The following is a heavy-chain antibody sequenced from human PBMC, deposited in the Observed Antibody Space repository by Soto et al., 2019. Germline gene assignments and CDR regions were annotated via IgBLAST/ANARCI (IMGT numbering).Heavy chain of an antibody. V-gene: IGHV3-30*18. CDR2: ISYDGSNK. D-gene: IGHD3-22*01. CDR3: AKDSVVVITDY. CDR1: GFTFSSYG. Sequence: QVQLVESGGGVVQPGRSLRLSCAASGFTFSSYGMHWVRQAPGKGLEWVAVISYDGSNKYYADSVKGRFTISRDNSKNTLYLQMNSLRAEDTAVYYCAKDSVVVITDYWGQGTLVTVSS. J-gene: IGHJ4*02.